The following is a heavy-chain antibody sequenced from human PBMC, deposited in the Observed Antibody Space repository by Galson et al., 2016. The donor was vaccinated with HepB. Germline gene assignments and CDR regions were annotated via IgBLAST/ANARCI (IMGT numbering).Heavy chain of an antibody. V-gene: IGHV3-7*01. Sequence: SLRLSCAASGFTFNSYWMSWVRQPPGKGLEWVGNIKRDGSEKYYVDSVKGRFTISRDNAKNSLYLQMNSLRAEDTAVYYCARDGSGWLFDSWGQGTLVTVSS. J-gene: IGHJ4*02. D-gene: IGHD6-19*01. CDR1: GFTFNSYW. CDR2: IKRDGSEK. CDR3: ARDGSGWLFDS.